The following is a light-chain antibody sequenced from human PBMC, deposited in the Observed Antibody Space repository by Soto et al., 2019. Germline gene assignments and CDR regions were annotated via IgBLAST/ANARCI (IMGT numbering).Light chain of an antibody. V-gene: IGLV2-14*03. J-gene: IGLJ1*01. CDR3: SSYTSTSTPYV. CDR2: DVS. CDR1: SSDIGGYNY. Sequence: QSALTQPASVSGSPGQSITISCTGTSSDIGGYNYVSWYRQHPGKAPKLMIYDVSNRPSGVSNRFSGSKSDNTASLTISGLQADDQADYHCSSYTSTSTPYVFGTGTKLTVL.